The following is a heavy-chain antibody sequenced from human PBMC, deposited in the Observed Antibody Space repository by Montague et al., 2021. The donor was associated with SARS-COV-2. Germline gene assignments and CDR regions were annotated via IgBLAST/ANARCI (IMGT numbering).Heavy chain of an antibody. CDR3: ARGGNLWDSSGYYREGYFYGMDV. J-gene: IGHJ6*02. CDR1: GFTFSSYS. CDR2: ISSSSTTI. Sequence: SLRLSCAASGFTFSSYSMNWVRQAPGKGLEWVSYISSSSTTIYYADSAKGRFTTSRDNAKNSLYLQVNSLRAEDTVVYYCARGGNLWDSSGYYREGYFYGMDVWGQGTTVTVSS. D-gene: IGHD3-22*01. V-gene: IGHV3-48*04.